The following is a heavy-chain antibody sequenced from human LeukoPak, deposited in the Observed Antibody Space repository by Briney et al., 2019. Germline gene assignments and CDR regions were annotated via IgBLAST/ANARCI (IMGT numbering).Heavy chain of an antibody. V-gene: IGHV1-8*03. Sequence: ASVKVSCKAFGYTFTNYDINWVRQATGQGLEWMAWMNPYSGNTGYAQKFQGRVTITMNTSIRTAYMELGSLRSEDTAVYYCARECSLIVGATGVLDYWGQGTLVTVSS. CDR2: MNPYSGNT. J-gene: IGHJ4*02. CDR3: ARECSLIVGATGVLDY. D-gene: IGHD1-26*01. CDR1: GYTFTNYD.